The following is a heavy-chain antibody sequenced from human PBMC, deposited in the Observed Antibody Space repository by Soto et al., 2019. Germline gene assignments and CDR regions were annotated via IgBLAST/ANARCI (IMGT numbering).Heavy chain of an antibody. CDR3: ARTLGYCSGGSCRTSYYYYYGMDV. Sequence: ASVKVSCKASGDSFTRHGLTWVRQAPGQGLEWMGWINTYNGDTNYARQFQGRVTMTTDTFTSTAYMELKSLRSDDTAVYYCARTLGYCSGGSCRTSYYYYYGMDVWGQGTTVTVSS. J-gene: IGHJ6*02. D-gene: IGHD2-15*01. V-gene: IGHV1-18*04. CDR1: GDSFTRHG. CDR2: INTYNGDT.